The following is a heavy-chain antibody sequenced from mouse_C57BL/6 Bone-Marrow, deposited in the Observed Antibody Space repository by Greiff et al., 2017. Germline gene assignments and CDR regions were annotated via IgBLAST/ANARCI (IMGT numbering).Heavy chain of an antibody. CDR3: ARHEDYGSVDD. Sequence: EVQLVESGGDLVKPGGSLKLSCAASGFTFSSYGMSWVRQTPDKRLEWVATISSGGSYTYYPDSVKGRFTISRDNAKNTLYLQMSSLKSEDTAMYYCARHEDYGSVDDWGQGTTLTVSS. J-gene: IGHJ2*01. CDR2: ISSGGSYT. D-gene: IGHD1-1*01. V-gene: IGHV5-6*01. CDR1: GFTFSSYG.